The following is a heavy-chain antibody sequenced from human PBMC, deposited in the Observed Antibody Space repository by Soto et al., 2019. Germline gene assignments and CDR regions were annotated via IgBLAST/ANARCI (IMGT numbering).Heavy chain of an antibody. Sequence: SETLSLTCTVSGGSISSSSYYWGWIRQPPGKGLEWIGSIYYSGSTYYNPSLKSRVTISVDTSKNQFSLKLSSVTAADTAVYYCARRKHYAPFDDWGQRTLVTVSS. D-gene: IGHD3-16*01. CDR1: GGSISSSSYY. V-gene: IGHV4-39*01. CDR2: IYYSGST. J-gene: IGHJ4*02. CDR3: ARRKHYAPFDD.